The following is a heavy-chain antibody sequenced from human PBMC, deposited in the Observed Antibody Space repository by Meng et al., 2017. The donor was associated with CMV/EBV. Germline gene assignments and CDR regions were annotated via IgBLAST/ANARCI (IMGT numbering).Heavy chain of an antibody. CDR3: ATDIVVVPAAIVSDYYYGMDV. D-gene: IGHD2-2*01. CDR1: GGSISSSSYY. CDR2: IYYSGST. J-gene: IGHJ6*02. Sequence: GSLSLTCTVSGGSISSSSYYWGWIRQPPGKGLEWIGSIYYSGSTYYNPSLKSRVTISVDTSKNQFSLKLSSVTAADTAVYYCATDIVVVPAAIVSDYYYGMDVWGQGTTVTVSS. V-gene: IGHV4-39*07.